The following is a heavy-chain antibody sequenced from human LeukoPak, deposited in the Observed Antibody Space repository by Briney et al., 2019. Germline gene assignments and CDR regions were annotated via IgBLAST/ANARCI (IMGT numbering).Heavy chain of an antibody. CDR3: ARHGGPADTQGGYYYYGMDV. CDR1: GGSISSYY. J-gene: IGHJ6*02. CDR2: IYYSGST. Sequence: PSETLSLTCTVSGGSISSYYWSWIRQPPGKGLEWIGYIYYSGSTNYNPSLKSRVTISVDTFKNQFSLKLSSVTAADTAVYYCARHGGPADTQGGYYYYGMDVWGQGTTVTVSS. D-gene: IGHD2-15*01. V-gene: IGHV4-59*08.